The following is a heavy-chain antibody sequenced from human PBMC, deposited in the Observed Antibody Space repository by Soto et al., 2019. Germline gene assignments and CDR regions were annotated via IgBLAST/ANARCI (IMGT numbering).Heavy chain of an antibody. D-gene: IGHD2-21*02. CDR1: GFTFSRYW. CDR3: ARVRYGGNSYYFDY. V-gene: IGHV3-7*03. J-gene: IGHJ4*02. Sequence: EVQLVESGGGLVQPGGSLRVSCAASGFTFSRYWMSWVRQAPGKGLEWLANIKQDGSEKYYVDSVKGRFTMSKDNAKNSLYLQMNSLRAEDTAVYYCARVRYGGNSYYFDYWGQGTLVTVSS. CDR2: IKQDGSEK.